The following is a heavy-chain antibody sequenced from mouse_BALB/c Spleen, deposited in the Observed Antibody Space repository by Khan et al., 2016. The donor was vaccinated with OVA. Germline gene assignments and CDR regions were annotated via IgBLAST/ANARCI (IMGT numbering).Heavy chain of an antibody. CDR3: AREGNYYYYYAMDY. CDR2: IDPANGNT. CDR1: GFNIKDTY. J-gene: IGHJ4*01. Sequence: VQLQQSGAELVKPGASVKLSCTASGFNIKDTYMHWVKQRPEQGLEWIGRIDPANGNTKYDPKFQGKATITADPSSNTAYLQLSSLTSEDTAVYYCAREGNYYYYYAMDYWGQGTSVTVSS. D-gene: IGHD2-1*01. V-gene: IGHV14-3*02.